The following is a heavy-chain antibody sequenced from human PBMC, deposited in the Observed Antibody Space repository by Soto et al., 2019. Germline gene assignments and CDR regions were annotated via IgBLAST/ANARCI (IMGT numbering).Heavy chain of an antibody. D-gene: IGHD6-13*01. CDR2: ISGSVDRT. J-gene: IGHJ6*02. Sequence: EVQLLESGGGLVQPGGSLRLSCAASGFTFSSYAMSWVRQAPGKGLEWVSVISGSVDRTYYADSVKGRFTISRDNSKNTLYLQMNSLRADDTAVYYCAKDLDGASAGPAKFYGMDVWGQGTTVTVSS. V-gene: IGHV3-23*01. CDR3: AKDLDGASAGPAKFYGMDV. CDR1: GFTFSSYA.